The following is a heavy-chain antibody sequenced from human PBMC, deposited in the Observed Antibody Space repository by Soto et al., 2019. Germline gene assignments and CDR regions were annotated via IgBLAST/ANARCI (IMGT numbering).Heavy chain of an antibody. CDR2: MNTYNGGT. J-gene: IGHJ5*02. V-gene: IGHV1-18*01. CDR3: ARDPGAARGFDP. Sequence: QVQLVKSGAEVKKPGASVKVSCKASGYVFTICGISWVRQAPGQGLEWMGWMNTYNGGTNYAPTVQGRVTMTTDTSTSTAYMELRSLRSDDTAVYYCARDPGAARGFDPWGQGTLVTVSS. D-gene: IGHD3-10*01. CDR1: GYVFTICG.